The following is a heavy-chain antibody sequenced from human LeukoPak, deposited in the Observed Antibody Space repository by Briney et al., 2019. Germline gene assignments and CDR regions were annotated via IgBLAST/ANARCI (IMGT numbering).Heavy chain of an antibody. CDR2: IYTSGTT. Sequence: SETLSLTCAVSGDSFSTYYWSWIRQPAGKGLEWIGHIYTSGTTNYNPSLKSRVTISVDTSKNQFSLKLSSVTAADTAVYYCARYGSESYTAFDIWGQGTMVTVSS. CDR1: GDSFSTYY. J-gene: IGHJ3*02. CDR3: ARYGSESYTAFDI. V-gene: IGHV4-59*10. D-gene: IGHD3-10*01.